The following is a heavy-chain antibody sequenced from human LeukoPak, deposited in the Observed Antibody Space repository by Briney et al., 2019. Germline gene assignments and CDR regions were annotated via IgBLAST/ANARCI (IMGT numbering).Heavy chain of an antibody. D-gene: IGHD5-24*01. CDR3: ARVGTDGYNYGPYYYYYGMDV. J-gene: IGHJ6*02. CDR2: IRPSDDYT. V-gene: IGHV1-46*01. CDR1: GYTFTSYY. Sequence: WAPVKVSCKASGYTFTSYYIHWVRQAPGQGLEWMGAIRPSDDYTAYAQNFQGRITVTRDTSTSTVYMDLSSLKSEDTAVYYCARVGTDGYNYGPYYYYYGMDVWGQGTTVTVSS.